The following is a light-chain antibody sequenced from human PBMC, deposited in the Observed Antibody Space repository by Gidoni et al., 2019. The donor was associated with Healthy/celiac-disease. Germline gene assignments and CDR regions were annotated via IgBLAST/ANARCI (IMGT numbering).Light chain of an antibody. CDR1: QGIRND. CDR2: AAS. CDR3: LQDYNYPRT. Sequence: AIQMTQSPSSLSASVGDRVTITCRASQGIRNDLGWYQQKPGKAPKLLIDAASSLQSGVTSRFSGSGSGTDFTLTISSLQPEDFATYYCLQDYNYPRTFGPGTKVDIK. J-gene: IGKJ3*01. V-gene: IGKV1-6*01.